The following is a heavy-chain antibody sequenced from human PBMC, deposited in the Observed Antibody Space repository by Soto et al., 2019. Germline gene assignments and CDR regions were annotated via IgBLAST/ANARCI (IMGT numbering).Heavy chain of an antibody. D-gene: IGHD1-26*01. CDR1: GFTFSSYA. Sequence: GGSLRLSCAASGFTFSSYAMSWVRQAPGKGLEWVSAISGSGGSTYYADSVKGRLPTSRDNSKNTVYLQMNSLMAEDTAVYYCATDHTRPYYSGGYYASYFDYWGQGTLVTVSS. CDR2: ISGSGGST. J-gene: IGHJ4*02. CDR3: ATDHTRPYYSGGYYASYFDY. V-gene: IGHV3-23*01.